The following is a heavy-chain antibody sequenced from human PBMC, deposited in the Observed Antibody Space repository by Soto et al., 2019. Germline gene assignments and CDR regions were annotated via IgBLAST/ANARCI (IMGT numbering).Heavy chain of an antibody. CDR2: IKEDGSDK. CDR3: ARDNSLVY. Sequence: GGSLRLSCAASGFTFSSHWMTWVRQAPGKGLEWVANIKEDGSDKYFVDSVKGRFFISRDNAKNSLFLQMDSLRAEDTAVYYCARDNSLVYWGQGTLVPVSS. J-gene: IGHJ4*02. CDR1: GFTFSSHW. D-gene: IGHD5-18*01. V-gene: IGHV3-7*05.